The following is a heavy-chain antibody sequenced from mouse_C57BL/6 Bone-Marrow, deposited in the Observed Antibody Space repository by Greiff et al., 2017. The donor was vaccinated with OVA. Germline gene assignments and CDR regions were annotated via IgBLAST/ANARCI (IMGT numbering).Heavy chain of an antibody. D-gene: IGHD1-1*01. Sequence: QVQLQQPGTELLKPGASVKLSCKATGYTFTGYWIEWVKQRPGHGLEWIGEILPGSGSTNYNEKFKGKATFTADTSSNTAYMQLSSLTTEDSAIYYCARWGLRPSKDWFAYWGQGTLVTVSA. J-gene: IGHJ3*01. CDR2: ILPGSGST. CDR3: ARWGLRPSKDWFAY. CDR1: GYTFTGYW. V-gene: IGHV1-9*01.